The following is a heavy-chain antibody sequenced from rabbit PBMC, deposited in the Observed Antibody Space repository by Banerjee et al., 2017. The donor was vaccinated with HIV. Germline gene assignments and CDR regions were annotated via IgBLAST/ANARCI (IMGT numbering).Heavy chain of an antibody. CDR1: GFSFSSSYW. V-gene: IGHV1S40*01. D-gene: IGHD4-1*01. CDR3: ARYSSGWDYFDL. J-gene: IGHJ4*01. Sequence: QSLEESGGDLVKPGASLTLTCTASGFSFSSSYWMCWVRQAPGKGLEWIACIAADSGGTYYASWAKGRFTISKTSSITVTLQMTSLTAADTATYFCARYSSGWDYFDLWGPGTLVTVS. CDR2: IAADSGGT.